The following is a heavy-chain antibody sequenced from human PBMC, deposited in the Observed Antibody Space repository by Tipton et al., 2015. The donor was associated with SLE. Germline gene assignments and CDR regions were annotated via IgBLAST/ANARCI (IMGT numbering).Heavy chain of an antibody. Sequence: TLSLTCAVYGGSFSGYYWSWIRQPSGKGLEWIGEIKHSGSTNYNPSLKSRVTISIDTSKHQFSLKLSSVTAADTAVYYCARGYCSGGSCSYWYFDLWGRGTLVTDSS. V-gene: IGHV4-34*01. CDR3: ARGYCSGGSCSYWYFDL. J-gene: IGHJ2*01. CDR1: GGSFSGYY. CDR2: IKHSGST. D-gene: IGHD2-15*01.